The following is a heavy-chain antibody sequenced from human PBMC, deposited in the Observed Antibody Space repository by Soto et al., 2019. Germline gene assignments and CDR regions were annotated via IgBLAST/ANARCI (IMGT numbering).Heavy chain of an antibody. CDR3: ARVGGGNAKHYDS. CDR2: IFFNGTA. CDR1: GGSIPNYSIINYY. Sequence: QLQESGPRLVKPSEILSVTCTGSGGSIPNYSIINYYCTWIRLHPARCLEWVGHIFFNGTATYNPSFKGRVTRSGDMSRNQFCARATSLSAAVPGRYYCARVGGGNAKHYDSWGQGALATFSS. D-gene: IGHD3-3*02. V-gene: IGHV4-59*01. J-gene: IGHJ5*01.